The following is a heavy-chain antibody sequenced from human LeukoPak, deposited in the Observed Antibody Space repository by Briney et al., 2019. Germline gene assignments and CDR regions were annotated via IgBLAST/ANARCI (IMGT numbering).Heavy chain of an antibody. J-gene: IGHJ4*02. CDR2: IYYSGST. D-gene: IGHD2-15*01. V-gene: IGHV4-39*01. Sequence: SETLSLTCTVSGGSISSSSYYWGWIRQPPGKGLEWIGSIYYSGSTYYNPSLKSRVTISVDTSKNQFSLKLSSVTAADTAVYYCARPYCSGGSCHIDYWAREPWSPSPQ. CDR1: GGSISSSSYY. CDR3: ARPYCSGGSCHIDY.